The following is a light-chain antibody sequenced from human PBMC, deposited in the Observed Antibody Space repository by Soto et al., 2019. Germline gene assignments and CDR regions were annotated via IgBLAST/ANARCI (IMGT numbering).Light chain of an antibody. V-gene: IGKV3-15*01. CDR1: QNVYSN. J-gene: IGKJ4*01. Sequence: EIVMTQSPATLSVSPGEGATLSCKASQNVYSNFAWYQQRHGQPPRLLIYDASTRATGMSARFSGSGYGTEFTLTISSLQSEDFAVYFCQQCRNWPLTFGGGTKVEIK. CDR3: QQCRNWPLT. CDR2: DAS.